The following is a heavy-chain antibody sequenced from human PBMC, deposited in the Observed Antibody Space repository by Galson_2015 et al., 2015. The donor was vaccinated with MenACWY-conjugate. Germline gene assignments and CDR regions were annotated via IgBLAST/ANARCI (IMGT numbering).Heavy chain of an antibody. Sequence: ETLSLTCTVSGGSIRNYYWSWIRQPPGKALEWIGYMYYSETPRYNPSLKSRVTISVDTSRDQFSLKLSSVTAADTAVYYCARWEASLNAFDIWGRGTMVTVSS. J-gene: IGHJ3*02. CDR1: GGSIRNYY. CDR3: ARWEASLNAFDI. D-gene: IGHD1-26*01. CDR2: MYYSETP. V-gene: IGHV4-59*01.